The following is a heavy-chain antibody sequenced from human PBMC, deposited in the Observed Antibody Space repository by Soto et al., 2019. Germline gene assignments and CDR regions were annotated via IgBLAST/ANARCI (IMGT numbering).Heavy chain of an antibody. J-gene: IGHJ6*02. Sequence: GGSLRLSCAASGFTFISYGMHWVRQAPGKGLEWVSAISGSGGSTYYADSVKGRFTISRDNSKNTLYLQMNSLRAEDTAVYYCAKDLITIFGVASGRGYYGMDVWGQGTTVTVSS. CDR3: AKDLITIFGVASGRGYYGMDV. CDR1: GFTFISYG. D-gene: IGHD3-3*01. CDR2: ISGSGGST. V-gene: IGHV3-23*01.